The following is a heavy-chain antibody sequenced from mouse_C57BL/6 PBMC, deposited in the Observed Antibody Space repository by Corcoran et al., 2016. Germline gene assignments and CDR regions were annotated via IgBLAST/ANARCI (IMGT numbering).Heavy chain of an antibody. CDR2: INPNNGGT. J-gene: IGHJ1*03. D-gene: IGHD1-1*01. Sequence: EVQLQQSGPELVKPGASVKIPCKASGYTFTDYNMDWVKQSHGKSLEWIGDINPNNGGTIYNQKFKGKATLTVDKSSSTAYMELRSLTSEDTAVYYCARPRYYYGNWYFDVWGTGTTVTVSS. V-gene: IGHV1-18*01. CDR1: GYTFTDYN. CDR3: ARPRYYYGNWYFDV.